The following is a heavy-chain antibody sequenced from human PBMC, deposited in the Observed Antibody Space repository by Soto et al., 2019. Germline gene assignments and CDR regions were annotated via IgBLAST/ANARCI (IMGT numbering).Heavy chain of an antibody. D-gene: IGHD6-13*01. J-gene: IGHJ6*02. Sequence: QVQLVESGGGVVQPGRSLRLSCAASGFTFSSYAMHWVRQAPGKGLEWVAVISYDGSNKYYADSVKGRFTISRDNSKNTLYLQMNSLRAEDTAVYYCARPLRPLGPSYSSTRINYYYYGMDVWGQGTTVTVSS. V-gene: IGHV3-30-3*01. CDR1: GFTFSSYA. CDR2: ISYDGSNK. CDR3: ARPLRPLGPSYSSTRINYYYYGMDV.